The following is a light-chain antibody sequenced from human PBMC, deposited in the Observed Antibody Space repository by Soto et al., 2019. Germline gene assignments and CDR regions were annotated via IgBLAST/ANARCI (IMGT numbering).Light chain of an antibody. J-gene: IGKJ4*01. CDR2: GAS. CDR3: QQYNDWPPT. V-gene: IGKV3-15*01. Sequence: EIVMTQSPATLSVSPGERATLSCRASQSVSSNLAWYQQKPGQAPRLIYGASTRATGFPARFSGSGSGTEFTLTISSLQSEDSAVYYCQQYNDWPPTFGGGTKVEIK. CDR1: QSVSSN.